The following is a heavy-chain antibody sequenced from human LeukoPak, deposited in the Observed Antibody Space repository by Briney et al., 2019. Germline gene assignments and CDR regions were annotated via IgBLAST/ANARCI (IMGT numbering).Heavy chain of an antibody. CDR1: GGSISSGSYY. J-gene: IGHJ3*02. CDR2: IYTSGST. Sequence: SETLSLTCTVSGGSISSGSYYWSWIRQPAGKGLEWIGRIYTSGSTNYNPSLKSRVTISVDTSKNQFSLKLSSVTAADTAVYYCARAAGVRSSLSAFDIWGQGTMVTVSS. D-gene: IGHD4-23*01. V-gene: IGHV4-61*02. CDR3: ARAAGVRSSLSAFDI.